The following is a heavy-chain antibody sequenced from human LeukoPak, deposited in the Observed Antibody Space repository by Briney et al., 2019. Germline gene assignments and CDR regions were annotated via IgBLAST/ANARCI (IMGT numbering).Heavy chain of an antibody. V-gene: IGHV3-7*01. Sequence: GGSLRLSCAASGFTFSSYWMSWVRQAPGKGLEWVANIKQDGSEKTYVDSVKGRFTISRDNAKNSLHLQMNSLRAEDTAVYYCARLRWICTNGVCYTGFDYWGQGTLVTVSS. J-gene: IGHJ4*02. CDR1: GFTFSSYW. CDR3: ARLRWICTNGVCYTGFDY. D-gene: IGHD2-8*01. CDR2: IKQDGSEK.